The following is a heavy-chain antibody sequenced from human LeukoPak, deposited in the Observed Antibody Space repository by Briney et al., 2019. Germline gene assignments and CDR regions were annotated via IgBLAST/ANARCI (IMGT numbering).Heavy chain of an antibody. CDR1: DFTGSSNY. Sequence: QAGGSLRLSCAASDFTGSSNYMSWVRQAPGKGLEWVSVTYSGGSTYYADSVKGRFTVSRDDSENTLYLQMNSLRAEDTAVYYCAKETLRFGELVQDFAWGQGTLVTVSS. D-gene: IGHD3-10*01. J-gene: IGHJ5*02. CDR3: AKETLRFGELVQDFA. V-gene: IGHV3-53*01. CDR2: TYSGGST.